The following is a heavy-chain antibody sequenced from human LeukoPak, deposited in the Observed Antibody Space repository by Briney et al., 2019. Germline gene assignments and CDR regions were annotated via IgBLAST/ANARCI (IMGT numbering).Heavy chain of an antibody. V-gene: IGHV3-23*01. CDR2: ITGSGGGT. D-gene: IGHD3-9*01. J-gene: IGHJ4*02. CDR3: AKWGDYDVLTGYYDPDY. Sequence: PGGSLRLSCAASGFTFSNYAMSWVRRAPGKGLEWVSAITGSGGGTYYADSVKGRFTISRDNSKNTLYLQMNSLRAEDTAVYYCAKWGDYDVLTGYYDPDYWGQGTLVTVSS. CDR1: GFTFSNYA.